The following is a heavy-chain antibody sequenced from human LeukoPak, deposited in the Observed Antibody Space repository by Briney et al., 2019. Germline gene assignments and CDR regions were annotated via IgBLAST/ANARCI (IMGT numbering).Heavy chain of an antibody. CDR3: ASHCYSTSCYTRFDY. V-gene: IGHV4-38-2*02. CDR2: IYHSGST. Sequence: PSETLSLTCTVSGYSISSGYYWGWIRQPPGKGLEWIGNIYHSGSTYYNPSLKSRVTISVDTSKNQFSLKLSSVTAADTAMYYCASHCYSTSCYTRFDYWGQGTLVTVSS. CDR1: GYSISSGYY. D-gene: IGHD2-2*02. J-gene: IGHJ4*02.